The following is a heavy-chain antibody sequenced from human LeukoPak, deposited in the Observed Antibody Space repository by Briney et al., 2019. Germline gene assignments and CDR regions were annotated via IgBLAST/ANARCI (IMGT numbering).Heavy chain of an antibody. Sequence: GASVKVSCKASAYTFTSYGISWVRQAPGQGLEWMGWISAYNGNTNYAQKLQGRVTMTTDTSTSTAYMEMRSLRSDDTAVYYCARPRSSGLNDDAFEIWGQGTMVTVSS. D-gene: IGHD6-13*01. CDR1: AYTFTSYG. CDR2: ISAYNGNT. V-gene: IGHV1-18*01. CDR3: ARPRSSGLNDDAFEI. J-gene: IGHJ3*02.